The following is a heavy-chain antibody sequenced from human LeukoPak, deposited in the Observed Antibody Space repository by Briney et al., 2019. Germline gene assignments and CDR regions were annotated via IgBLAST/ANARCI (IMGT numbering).Heavy chain of an antibody. CDR2: FDPEGGET. Sequence: ASVKVSCKVSGHSLSELSMHWVRQAPGKGLEWMGGFDPEGGETVYAQKFQGRVTMTEDPSADTAYMELRSLSSEDTAVYYCGIGRKFDWLLCHHWGQGTLVTVSS. V-gene: IGHV1-24*01. CDR1: GHSLSELS. CDR3: GIGRKFDWLLCHH. D-gene: IGHD3-9*01. J-gene: IGHJ5*02.